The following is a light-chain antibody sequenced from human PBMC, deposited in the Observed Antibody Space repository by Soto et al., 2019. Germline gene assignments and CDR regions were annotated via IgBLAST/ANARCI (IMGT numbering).Light chain of an antibody. V-gene: IGKV3-15*01. Sequence: EIVMTHSPAALSVSPGGRATLSCRASQSISDTLAWYQQKPGQAPRLLIYGASTRAPGFPARFSGSGSGTDFTLTISSLQSEDFAVYYCQQYNNWPWTFGQGTKVDIK. CDR1: QSISDT. CDR2: GAS. J-gene: IGKJ1*01. CDR3: QQYNNWPWT.